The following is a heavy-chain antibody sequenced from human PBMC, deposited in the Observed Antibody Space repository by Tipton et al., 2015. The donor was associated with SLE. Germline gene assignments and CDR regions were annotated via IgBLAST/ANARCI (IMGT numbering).Heavy chain of an antibody. Sequence: SLRLSCAASGFTFSSYGMHWVRQAPGKGLEWVAVIWYDGSNKYYADSVKGRFTISRDNSKNTLYLQMNSLRAEDTAVYYCAKGFSSSSYYFDYWGQGTLVTVSS. CDR2: IWYDGSNK. D-gene: IGHD6-6*01. V-gene: IGHV3-30*18. CDR1: GFTFSSYG. J-gene: IGHJ4*02. CDR3: AKGFSSSSYYFDY.